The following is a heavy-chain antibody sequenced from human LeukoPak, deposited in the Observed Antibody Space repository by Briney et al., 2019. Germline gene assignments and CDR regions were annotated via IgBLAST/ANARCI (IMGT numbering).Heavy chain of an antibody. D-gene: IGHD2-15*01. Sequence: SETLSLTCAVYGGSFSSYYWGWIRQPPGKGLEWIGSIYYSGSTYYNPSLKSRVTISVDTSKNQFSLKLSSVTAADTAVYYCARQRRESVLEDDNWFDPWGQGTLVTVSS. CDR3: ARQRRESVLEDDNWFDP. CDR1: GGSFSSYY. J-gene: IGHJ5*02. CDR2: IYYSGST. V-gene: IGHV4-39*01.